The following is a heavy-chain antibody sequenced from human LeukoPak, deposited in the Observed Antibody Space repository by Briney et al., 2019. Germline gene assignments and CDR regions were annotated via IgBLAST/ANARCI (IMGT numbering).Heavy chain of an antibody. CDR1: GGSITFYY. Sequence: SETLSLTCTVSGGSITFYYWRWMRQPPGKGLEWIGHTFYSGNVKYNPSLESRVTISVDRSKNQISLNLNSVTAEDTAVYYCASREGRWLLTPPGNYWGQGTLVTVSS. CDR3: ASREGRWLLTPPGNY. V-gene: IGHV4-59*01. J-gene: IGHJ4*02. D-gene: IGHD5-24*01. CDR2: TFYSGNV.